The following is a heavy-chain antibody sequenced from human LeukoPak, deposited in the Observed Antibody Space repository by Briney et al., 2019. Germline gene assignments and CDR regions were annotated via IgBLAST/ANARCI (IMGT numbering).Heavy chain of an antibody. Sequence: GGSLRLSRAASGFTLSSYWMHWVRQAPGKGLVWVSRINTDGSTTNCADAVKGRFTISRDNAKNTLYLQMNSLRAEDTAVYYCVNDYADAFAIWGQRTMVTVSS. V-gene: IGHV3-74*01. J-gene: IGHJ3*02. CDR3: VNDYADAFAI. D-gene: IGHD4-17*01. CDR2: INTDGSTT. CDR1: GFTLSSYW.